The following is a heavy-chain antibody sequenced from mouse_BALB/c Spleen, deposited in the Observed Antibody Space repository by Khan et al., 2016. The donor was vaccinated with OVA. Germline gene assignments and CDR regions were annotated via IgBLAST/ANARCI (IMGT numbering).Heavy chain of an antibody. D-gene: IGHD2-4*01. CDR2: ISYSGNT. V-gene: IGHV3-2*02. J-gene: IGHJ3*01. CDR1: GYSITSEYT. Sequence: VQLQQSGPGLVKPSQSLSLTCTVTGYSITSEYTWNWIRQFPGNTLEWMGFISYSGNTRYNPSLKSRISITRDTSKNQFFLQLNSVTSDDTATYFCARKDYYDYDPFPYWGQGTLVTVSA. CDR3: ARKDYYDYDPFPY.